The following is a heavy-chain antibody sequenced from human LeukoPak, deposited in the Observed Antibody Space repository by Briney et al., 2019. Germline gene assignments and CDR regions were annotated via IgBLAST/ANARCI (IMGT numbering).Heavy chain of an antibody. Sequence: GGSLRLSCAASRFNFNTYWMTWVRQAPGKGLEWVACINPDGSEKHYVDSVKGRFTISRDNAKNSLYLQMNSLRAEDTAVHYCARDLGDGYKIHDYWGQGTLVTVSS. D-gene: IGHD5-24*01. CDR3: ARDLGDGYKIHDY. CDR2: INPDGSEK. J-gene: IGHJ4*02. V-gene: IGHV3-7*01. CDR1: RFNFNTYW.